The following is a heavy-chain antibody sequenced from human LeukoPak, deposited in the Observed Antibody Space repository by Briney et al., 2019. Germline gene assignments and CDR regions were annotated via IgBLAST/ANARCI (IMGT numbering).Heavy chain of an antibody. D-gene: IGHD5-18*01. J-gene: IGHJ4*02. CDR2: IKGDGSST. Sequence: GGSLRLSCAASGFTFSSYAMSWVRQAPGKGLVWVSRIKGDGSSTSYADSVKGRLTISRDNAKNTLYLQMNSLRAEDTAVYYCARDGYSFGHDFDYWGQGTLVTVSS. V-gene: IGHV3-74*01. CDR3: ARDGYSFGHDFDY. CDR1: GFTFSSYA.